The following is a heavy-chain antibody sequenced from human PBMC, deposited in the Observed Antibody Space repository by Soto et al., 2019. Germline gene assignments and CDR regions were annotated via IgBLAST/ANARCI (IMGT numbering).Heavy chain of an antibody. D-gene: IGHD5-12*01. CDR3: AREGRDGYNLDY. Sequence: GGSLRLSCAASGFTFSSYAMSWVRQAPGKGLEWVSSISSSSSYIYYADSVKGRFTISRDNAKNSLYLQMNSLRAEDTAVYYCAREGRDGYNLDYWGQGTLVTVSS. V-gene: IGHV3-21*01. CDR1: GFTFSSYA. J-gene: IGHJ4*02. CDR2: ISSSSSYI.